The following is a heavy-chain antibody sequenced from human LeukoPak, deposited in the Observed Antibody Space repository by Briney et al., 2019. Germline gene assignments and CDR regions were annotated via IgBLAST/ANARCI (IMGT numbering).Heavy chain of an antibody. Sequence: SETLSLTCAVYGGSFTNYYWDLFRQPPGKGLEWIGEINHSGSTKYNPSLESRVTISVDTSKNQFSLKVTSVTAADTAVYYCARGVVAAAGGYFDLWGQGTLVTVSS. CDR1: GGSFTNYY. D-gene: IGHD2-15*01. J-gene: IGHJ4*02. CDR2: INHSGST. CDR3: ARGVVAAAGGYFDL. V-gene: IGHV4-34*01.